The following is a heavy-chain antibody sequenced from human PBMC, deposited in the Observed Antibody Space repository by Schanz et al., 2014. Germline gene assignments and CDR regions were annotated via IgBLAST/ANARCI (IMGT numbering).Heavy chain of an antibody. V-gene: IGHV1-18*04. D-gene: IGHD3-10*01. CDR1: NYIFTKYY. Sequence: QGQLVQSGAEVKKPGASVKVSCKASNYIFTKYYIHCVRQAPGQGPELMGWINAHTGNTQYAQKFQGRVNMTRDTVTTTVHLELTRLRTDDTAIYYCARVHIATYHYNSPGAFDIWGQGTRVTVSS. J-gene: IGHJ3*02. CDR2: INAHTGNT. CDR3: ARVHIATYHYNSPGAFDI.